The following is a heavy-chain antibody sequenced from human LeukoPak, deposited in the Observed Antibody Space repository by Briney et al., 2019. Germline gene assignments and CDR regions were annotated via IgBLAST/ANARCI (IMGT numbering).Heavy chain of an antibody. CDR1: GYTFTSYG. V-gene: IGHV1-18*01. CDR2: ISAYKGNT. D-gene: IGHD4-11*01. CDR3: ARDMETVTTIDY. Sequence: ASVKVSCKASGYTFTSYGISWVRQAPGQGLEWMGWISAYKGNTNYAQKLQGRVTMTTDTSTSTAYMELRSLRSDDSAVYYCARDMETVTTIDYWGQGTLVSVSS. J-gene: IGHJ4*02.